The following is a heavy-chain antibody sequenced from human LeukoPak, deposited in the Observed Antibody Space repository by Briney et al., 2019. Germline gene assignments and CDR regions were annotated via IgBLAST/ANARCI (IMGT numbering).Heavy chain of an antibody. Sequence: PSETLSLTCSVSGVPINSRDYYWNWIRPPPGKGLEWIGSIYYSGNTYYNPSLQSRPNISVDTSWHYFSVTLSSVTAANTAFYFCSRGAMAAKPADFWGQGTLVTVSS. J-gene: IGHJ4*02. CDR2: IYYSGNT. CDR3: SRGAMAAKPADF. V-gene: IGHV4-39*01. D-gene: IGHD2-2*01. CDR1: GVPINSRDYY.